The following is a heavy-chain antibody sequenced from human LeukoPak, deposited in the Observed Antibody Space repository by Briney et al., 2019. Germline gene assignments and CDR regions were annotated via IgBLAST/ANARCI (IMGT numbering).Heavy chain of an antibody. CDR3: ARHDTAMATDYGMDA. J-gene: IGHJ6*02. Sequence: GGSLRLSCAASGFTFSDYYMSWIRQAPGKGLEWVSYISSRGSTINYADSVKGRFTISRDNAKNSLYLQMNSLRAEDTAVYYCARHDTAMATDYGMDAWGQGTTVTVSS. D-gene: IGHD5-18*01. V-gene: IGHV3-11*01. CDR2: ISSRGSTI. CDR1: GFTFSDYY.